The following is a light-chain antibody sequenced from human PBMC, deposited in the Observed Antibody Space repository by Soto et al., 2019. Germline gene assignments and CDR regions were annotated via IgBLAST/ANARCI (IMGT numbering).Light chain of an antibody. J-gene: IGLJ1*01. Sequence: QSVLTQPASVSGSPGQSVTISCTGPRSDIGDSNFISWYQHSPGKAPRLLIYEVNNRPSGVPRRFSGSKAGNTASLTTSGLLDDDEADYFCASFRSGTIRVFGSGTKVTVL. CDR3: ASFRSGTIRV. CDR1: RSDIGDSNF. CDR2: EVN. V-gene: IGLV2-14*01.